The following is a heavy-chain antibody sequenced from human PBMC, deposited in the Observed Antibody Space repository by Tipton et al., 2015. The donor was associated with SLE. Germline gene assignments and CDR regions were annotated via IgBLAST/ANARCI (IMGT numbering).Heavy chain of an antibody. Sequence: TLSLTCAVSGYSITSGAYLGWLWQPPGTWLEWVGSLYHRGRTHYNPSLKSRVTISTDTSKNEIYLKLTSVTATDTAVYFCARDPYDSTWRNGWFDPWGQGTLVTVSS. V-gene: IGHV4-38-2*02. CDR1: GYSITSGAY. CDR2: LYHRGRT. CDR3: ARDPYDSTWRNGWFDP. D-gene: IGHD6-13*01. J-gene: IGHJ5*02.